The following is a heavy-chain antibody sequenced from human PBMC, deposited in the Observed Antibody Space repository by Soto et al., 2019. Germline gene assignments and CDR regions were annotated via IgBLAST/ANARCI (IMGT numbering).Heavy chain of an antibody. CDR3: ARGPRGYNWYDEAGH. D-gene: IGHD1-1*01. CDR1: GGTFSSYT. Sequence: QVQLVQSGAEVKKPGSSVKVSCKASGGTFSSYTISWVRQAPGQGLEWMGRIIPILGIANYAQKFQGRVTITADKSTSTAYMELSSLRSEDTAVYYCARGPRGYNWYDEAGHWGQGTLVTVSS. V-gene: IGHV1-69*02. J-gene: IGHJ4*02. CDR2: IIPILGIA.